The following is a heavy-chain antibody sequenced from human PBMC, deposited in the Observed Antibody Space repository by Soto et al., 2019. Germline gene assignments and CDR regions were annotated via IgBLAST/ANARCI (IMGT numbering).Heavy chain of an antibody. CDR3: ARGCCSSRPRYYYYGMDV. CDR2: IDWDDDK. V-gene: IGHV2-70*01. CDR1: GFSLSTSGMC. J-gene: IGHJ6*02. Sequence: GSGPTLVNPTQTLTLTCTFSGFSLSTSGMCVSWIRQPPGKALEWLALIDWDDDKYYSTSLKTRLTISKDTSKNQGVLTMTNMDPVDTATYYCARGCCSSRPRYYYYGMDVWGQGTTVTVSS. D-gene: IGHD6-6*01.